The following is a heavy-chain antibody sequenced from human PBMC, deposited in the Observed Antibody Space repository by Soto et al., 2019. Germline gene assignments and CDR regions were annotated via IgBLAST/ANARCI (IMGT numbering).Heavy chain of an antibody. V-gene: IGHV5-51*01. J-gene: IGHJ3*01. CDR2: VYVSDSET. CDR3: ARRGTLSGRDAFDV. CDR1: GYYSSSYW. Sequence: HGESLKISCRGSGYYSSSYWIAWVRQMSGKGLEWLGSVYVSDSETKYSPSFQGQVTISADKYTNTAYLYWSSLKASDTAMYYCARRGTLSGRDAFDVWGEGTMVTV. D-gene: IGHD5-12*01.